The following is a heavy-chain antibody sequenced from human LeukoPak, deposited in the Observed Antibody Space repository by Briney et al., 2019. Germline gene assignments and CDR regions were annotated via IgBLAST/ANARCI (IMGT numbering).Heavy chain of an antibody. CDR3: ARVKGYYDSSGYLDY. Sequence: SQTLSLTCTVSGGSISSGGYYWSWIRQHPGKGLEWIGYIYYSGSTYYNPSLKSRVTISVDTSKNQFSLKLSSVTAADTAVYYFARVKGYYDSSGYLDYWGQGTLVTVSS. D-gene: IGHD3-22*01. J-gene: IGHJ4*02. CDR2: IYYSGST. V-gene: IGHV4-31*03. CDR1: GGSISSGGYY.